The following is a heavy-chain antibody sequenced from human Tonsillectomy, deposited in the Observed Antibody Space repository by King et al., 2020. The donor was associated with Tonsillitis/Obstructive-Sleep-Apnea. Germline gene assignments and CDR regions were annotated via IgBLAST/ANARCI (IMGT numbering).Heavy chain of an antibody. J-gene: IGHJ4*02. CDR3: AKGPYSNYVGGVDY. CDR1: GFTFDDHA. D-gene: IGHD4-11*01. V-gene: IGHV3-9*01. Sequence: VQLVESGGGLVQPGRSLRLSCAASGFTFDDHAMHWVRQAPGKGLEWVSGISWNSGSIVYADSVKGRFTISRDNAKNFLYLQMNSLRVEDTAFYYCAKGPYSNYVGGVDYWGQGTLVTVSS. CDR2: ISWNSGSI.